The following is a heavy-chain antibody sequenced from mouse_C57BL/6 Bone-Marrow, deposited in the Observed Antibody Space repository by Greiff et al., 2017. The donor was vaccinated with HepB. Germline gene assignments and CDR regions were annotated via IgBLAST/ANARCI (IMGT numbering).Heavy chain of an antibody. CDR3: ARKRPSLRWEGGDY. V-gene: IGHV1-64*01. J-gene: IGHJ3*01. D-gene: IGHD2-3*01. Sequence: QVQLQQPGAELVKPGASVKLSCKASGYTFTSYWMHWVKQRPGQGLEWIGMIHPNSGSTNYNEKFKSKATLTVDKSSSTAYMQLSSLTSEDSAVYDCARKRPSLRWEGGDYWGQGTGITVSA. CDR1: GYTFTSYW. CDR2: IHPNSGST.